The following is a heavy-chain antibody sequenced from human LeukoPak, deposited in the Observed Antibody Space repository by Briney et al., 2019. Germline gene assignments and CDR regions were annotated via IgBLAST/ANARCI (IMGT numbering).Heavy chain of an antibody. V-gene: IGHV3-15*07. CDR2: IRRNSDGGTI. CDR1: GFSFSDAW. D-gene: IGHD3-22*01. Sequence: GGSLRLSCATSGFSFSDAWMNWVRQAPGKGLEWVGRIRRNSDGGTIDYAAPVKGRFALSRDDSKNTLHLHMSSLQTEDTAVYYCAIDFYDTTWGQGTLVTVSS. CDR3: AIDFYDTT. J-gene: IGHJ5*02.